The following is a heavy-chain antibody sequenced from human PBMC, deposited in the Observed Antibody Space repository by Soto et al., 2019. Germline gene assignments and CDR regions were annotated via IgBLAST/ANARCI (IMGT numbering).Heavy chain of an antibody. CDR3: AHRRASLYYYYYYGMDV. Sequence: SGPTLVNPTQTLTLTCTFSGFSLSTSGVGVGWIRQPPGKALEWLALIYWNDDKRYSPSLKSRLTITKDTSKNQVVLTMTNMDPVDTATYCCAHRRASLYYYYYYGMDVWGQGTTVTVSS. CDR1: GFSLSTSGVG. V-gene: IGHV2-5*01. CDR2: IYWNDDK. J-gene: IGHJ6*02.